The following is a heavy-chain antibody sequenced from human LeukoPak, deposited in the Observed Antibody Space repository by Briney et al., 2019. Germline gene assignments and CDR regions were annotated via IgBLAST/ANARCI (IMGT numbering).Heavy chain of an antibody. V-gene: IGHV4-30-4*01. J-gene: IGHJ3*02. CDR1: GGSISSGDYY. D-gene: IGHD2-21*01. CDR2: IYYSGST. Sequence: SETLSLTCTVSGGSISSGDYYWSWIRQPPGKGLEWIGYIYYSGSTYYNPSLKSRVTISVDTSKNQFSLKLSSVTAADTAVYYCARAGVVVRRNPRRDAFDIWGQGTMVTVSS. CDR3: ARAGVVVRRNPRRDAFDI.